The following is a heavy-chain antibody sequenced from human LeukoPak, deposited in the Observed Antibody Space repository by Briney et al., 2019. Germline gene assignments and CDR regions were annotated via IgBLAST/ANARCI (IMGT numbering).Heavy chain of an antibody. D-gene: IGHD1-14*01. CDR1: GGSISNYY. Sequence: PSETLSLTCTVSGGSISNYYWTWIRQPPGKGLEWIGYISYSGSTKDNPSLKSRVTISVDTSKYQFSLRLNSVTAADTAVYYCARYRNEALFAFDIWGQGTMVTVSS. J-gene: IGHJ3*02. V-gene: IGHV4-59*01. CDR3: ARYRNEALFAFDI. CDR2: ISYSGST.